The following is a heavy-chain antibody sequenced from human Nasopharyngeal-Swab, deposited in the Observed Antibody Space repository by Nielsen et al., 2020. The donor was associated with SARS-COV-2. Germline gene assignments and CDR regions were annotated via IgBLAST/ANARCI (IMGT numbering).Heavy chain of an antibody. Sequence: SEPLSPTCTVPGGSISSGSYYWSWLRQPAGKGLGYIGRIYTSGITNYNPSLKSRVSISVDTSKNQFSLRLNSVTAADTAVYYCAIQPSGTFRSDAFDIWGQGTMVTVSS. V-gene: IGHV4-61*02. D-gene: IGHD1-26*01. CDR3: AIQPSGTFRSDAFDI. CDR1: GGSISSGSYY. CDR2: IYTSGIT. J-gene: IGHJ3*02.